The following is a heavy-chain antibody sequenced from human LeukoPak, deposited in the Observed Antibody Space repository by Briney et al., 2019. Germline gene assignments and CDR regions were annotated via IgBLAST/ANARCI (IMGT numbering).Heavy chain of an antibody. Sequence: PGGSLRLSCAASGFTFSSYGMHWVRQAPGKGLEWVSCISSSSSYIYYADSVKGRFTISRDNAKNSLYLQMNSLRAEDTAVYYCARAAHYYDSSGYPFDYWGQGTLVTVSS. CDR1: GFTFSSYG. CDR2: ISSSSSYI. D-gene: IGHD3-22*01. J-gene: IGHJ4*02. CDR3: ARAAHYYDSSGYPFDY. V-gene: IGHV3-21*01.